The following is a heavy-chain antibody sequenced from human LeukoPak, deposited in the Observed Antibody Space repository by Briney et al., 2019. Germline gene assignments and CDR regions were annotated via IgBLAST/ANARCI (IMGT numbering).Heavy chain of an antibody. CDR2: INSNSGGT. J-gene: IGHJ4*02. D-gene: IGHD6-19*01. Sequence: VASVKVSCKTSGFTFTGYYVHWVRQAPGQGLEWMGWINSNSGGTNYAQKFHGRVTMTRDTSITTTYMELTRLTSDDTAVYYCARAYSSGWYGSTDYWGQGTLVTVSS. CDR3: ARAYSSGWYGSTDY. V-gene: IGHV1-2*02. CDR1: GFTFTGYY.